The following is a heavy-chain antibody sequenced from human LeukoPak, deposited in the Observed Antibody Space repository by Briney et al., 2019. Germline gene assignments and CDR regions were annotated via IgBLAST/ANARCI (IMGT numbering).Heavy chain of an antibody. V-gene: IGHV4-34*01. J-gene: IGHJ4*02. D-gene: IGHD2-2*01. CDR2: INHSGST. CDR3: ARGLSRENVVVPAASGDY. CDR1: GGSFSGYY. Sequence: SETLSLTCAVYGGSFSGYYWSWIRQPPGKGLEWIGEINHSGSTNYNPSLKSRVTISVDTSKNQFSLKLSSVTAADTAVYYCARGLSRENVVVPAASGDYWGQGTLVTVSP.